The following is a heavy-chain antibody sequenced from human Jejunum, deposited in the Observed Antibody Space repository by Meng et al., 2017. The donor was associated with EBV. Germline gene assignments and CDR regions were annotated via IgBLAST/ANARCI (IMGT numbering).Heavy chain of an antibody. D-gene: IGHD3-10*01. J-gene: IGHJ4*02. V-gene: IGHV4-59*01. Sequence: QLQDPGPGLVKPSATLALTCTVSGASSSDYNWSWIRQSPGKGLEWIGFVFNRGSSNYNPSLRSRVAMSLDTSRNKFSLKLNSVTAADTAVYYCARDRGTAREFDIWGQGTLVTVSS. CDR3: ARDRGTAREFDI. CDR2: VFNRGSS. CDR1: GASSSDYN.